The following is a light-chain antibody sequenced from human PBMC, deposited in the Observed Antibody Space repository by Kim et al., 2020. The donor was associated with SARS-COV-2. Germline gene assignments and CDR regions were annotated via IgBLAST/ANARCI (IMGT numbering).Light chain of an antibody. CDR1: QSISSY. Sequence: DIQMTQSPSSLSASVGDRVTITCRASQSISSYLNWYQQKPGKAPKLLIYAASSLQSGVPSRFSGSGSGTDFTLTISSLQPEDFATYYCQQSYSTPPYTLGQGTKLEI. CDR2: AAS. CDR3: QQSYSTPPYT. J-gene: IGKJ2*01. V-gene: IGKV1-39*01.